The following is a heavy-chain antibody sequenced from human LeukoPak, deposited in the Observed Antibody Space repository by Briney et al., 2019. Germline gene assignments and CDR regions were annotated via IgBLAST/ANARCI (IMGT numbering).Heavy chain of an antibody. CDR2: IQNSDT. J-gene: IGHJ5*02. CDR3: ARRTDSGSYNWFDH. V-gene: IGHV4-4*07. Sequence: SETLSLTCTVSGGSISTYHWNWIRQPARKGLEWIGRIQNSDTNYNPSLKSRVIISVDTSKKQFSLKLSSVTAAETAVYYCARRTDSGSYNWFDHWGQGTLVTVSS. CDR1: GGSISTYH. D-gene: IGHD1-26*01.